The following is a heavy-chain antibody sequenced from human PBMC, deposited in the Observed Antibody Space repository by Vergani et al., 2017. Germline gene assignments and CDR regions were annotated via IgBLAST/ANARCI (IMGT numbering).Heavy chain of an antibody. Sequence: QVQLQESGPGLVKSSETLALTCSVSFDSIRNLYCNWIRQPSGKGLEWIGSIHYSENTNYNPSLKTRVTISVDTSKNQFSLTLTSVTAADTAVYYCASVTHSGQRADRWVQGILVTVTS. J-gene: IGHJ5*02. D-gene: IGHD6-19*01. CDR2: IHYSENT. V-gene: IGHV4-59*11. CDR1: FDSIRNLY. CDR3: ASVTHSGQRADR.